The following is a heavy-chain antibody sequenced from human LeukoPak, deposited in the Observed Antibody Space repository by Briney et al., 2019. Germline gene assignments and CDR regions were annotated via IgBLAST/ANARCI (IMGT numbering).Heavy chain of an antibody. D-gene: IGHD5-18*01. V-gene: IGHV4-34*01. CDR1: GGSFSGYY. J-gene: IGHJ4*02. CDR2: INHSGST. Sequence: PSETLSLTCAVYGGSFSGYYWSWIRQPPGKGLEWIGEINHSGSTNYNPSLKSRVTISVDTSKNQFSLKLSSVTAADTAVYYCARVYDGYSYGTPPSDYWGQGTLVTVSS. CDR3: ARVYDGYSYGTPPSDY.